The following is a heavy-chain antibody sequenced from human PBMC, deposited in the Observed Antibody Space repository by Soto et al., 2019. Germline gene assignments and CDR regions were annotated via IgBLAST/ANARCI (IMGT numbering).Heavy chain of an antibody. D-gene: IGHD2-15*01. CDR1: GGSISSGGYY. Sequence: PSETLSLTCTVSGGSISSGGYYWSWIRQHPGKGLEWIGYIYYSGSTYYNPSLKSRVTISVDTSKNQFSLKLSSVTAADTAVYYCARGPQDIVVVVAAGPHWFDPWGQGTLVTVSS. CDR2: IYYSGST. CDR3: ARGPQDIVVVVAAGPHWFDP. V-gene: IGHV4-31*03. J-gene: IGHJ5*02.